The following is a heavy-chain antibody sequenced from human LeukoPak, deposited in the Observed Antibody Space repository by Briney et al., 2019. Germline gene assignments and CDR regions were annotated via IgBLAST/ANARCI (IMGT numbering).Heavy chain of an antibody. CDR1: GFTFSSYA. Sequence: GRSLRLSCAASGFTFSSYAMHWVRQAPGKGLEWVAVISYDGSNKYYADSVKGRFTISRDNSKNTLYLQMNSLRAEDTAVYYCARVVDYYYYYMDVWGKGTTVTISS. CDR2: ISYDGSNK. CDR3: ARVVDYYYYYMDV. D-gene: IGHD2-15*01. J-gene: IGHJ6*03. V-gene: IGHV3-30*04.